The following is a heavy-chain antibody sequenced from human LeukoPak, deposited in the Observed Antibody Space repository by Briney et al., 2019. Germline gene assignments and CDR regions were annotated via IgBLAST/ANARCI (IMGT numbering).Heavy chain of an antibody. CDR2: ISSSSSYI. CDR3: ARDQILYSSGSHDAFDI. V-gene: IGHV3-21*01. Sequence: GGSLRLSCAASGFTFSSYSINWVRQAPGKGLEWVSSISSSSSYIYYADSVKGRFTISRDNAKNSLYLQMNSLRAEDTAVYYCARDQILYSSGSHDAFDIWGQGTMVTVSS. D-gene: IGHD3-22*01. J-gene: IGHJ3*02. CDR1: GFTFSSYS.